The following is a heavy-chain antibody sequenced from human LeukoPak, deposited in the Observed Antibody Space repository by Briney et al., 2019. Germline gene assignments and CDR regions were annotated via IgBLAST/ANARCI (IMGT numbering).Heavy chain of an antibody. V-gene: IGHV1-69*01. D-gene: IGHD5-24*01. Sequence: SVKVSCKASGGTFSSYAISWVRQAPGQGLEWMGGIIPIFGTANCAQKFQGRVTITADESTSTAYMELSSLRSEDTAVYYCARALVEMATITLDYWGQGTLVTVSS. J-gene: IGHJ4*02. CDR3: ARALVEMATITLDY. CDR1: GGTFSSYA. CDR2: IIPIFGTA.